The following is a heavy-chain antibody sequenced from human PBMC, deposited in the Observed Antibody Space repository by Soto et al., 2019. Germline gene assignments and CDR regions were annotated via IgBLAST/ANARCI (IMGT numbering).Heavy chain of an antibody. CDR1: GGSISSGGYS. CDR3: ARGNVVAIDY. Sequence: SETLSLTCAVSGGSISSGGYSWSWIRQPPGKGLGWIGYIYHSGSTYYNPSPKSRVTISVDRSKNQFSLKLSSVTAADTAVYYCARGNVVAIDYWGQGTLVTVPS. D-gene: IGHD2-21*01. V-gene: IGHV4-30-2*01. CDR2: IYHSGST. J-gene: IGHJ4*02.